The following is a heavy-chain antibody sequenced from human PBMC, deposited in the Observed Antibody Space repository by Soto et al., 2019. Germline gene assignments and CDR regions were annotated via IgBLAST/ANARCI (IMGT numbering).Heavy chain of an antibody. V-gene: IGHV3-53*01. D-gene: IGHD6-6*01. CDR2: IYSAGST. Sequence: PGGSLRLSCAASGFTFRHYSMHWVRQAPGKGLQWVSVIYSAGSTYYANAVKGRFTISRDISENKIFLELNGLTVDDTAVYYCARAREPEYSSSIFFDYWGRGTVVTVSS. CDR3: ARAREPEYSSSIFFDY. J-gene: IGHJ4*01. CDR1: GFTFRHYS.